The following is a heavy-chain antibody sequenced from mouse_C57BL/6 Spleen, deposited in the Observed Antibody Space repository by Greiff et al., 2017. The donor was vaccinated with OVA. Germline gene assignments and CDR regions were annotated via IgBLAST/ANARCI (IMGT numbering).Heavy chain of an antibody. J-gene: IGHJ1*03. CDR3: ARYDGYPYWYFDV. D-gene: IGHD2-3*01. V-gene: IGHV14-2*01. Sequence: EVQVVESGAELVKPGASVKLSCTASGFNIKDYYMHWVKQRTEQGLEWIGRIDPEDGETKYAPKVQGKATITADTSSNTAYLQLSSLTSEDTAVYYCARYDGYPYWYFDVWGTGTTVTVSS. CDR2: IDPEDGET. CDR1: GFNIKDYY.